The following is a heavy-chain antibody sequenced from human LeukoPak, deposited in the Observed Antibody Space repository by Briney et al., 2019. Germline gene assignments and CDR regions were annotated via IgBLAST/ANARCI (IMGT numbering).Heavy chain of an antibody. CDR3: ARYSDFWSGYLDY. Sequence: SETLSLTCAVYGGSFSGYYWSWIRQPPGKGLEWSGEINHSGSTNYNPSLKSRVTISVDTSKNQFSLKLSSVTVADTAVYYCARYSDFWSGYLDYWGQGTLVTVSS. CDR1: GGSFSGYY. D-gene: IGHD3-3*01. J-gene: IGHJ4*02. CDR2: INHSGST. V-gene: IGHV4-34*01.